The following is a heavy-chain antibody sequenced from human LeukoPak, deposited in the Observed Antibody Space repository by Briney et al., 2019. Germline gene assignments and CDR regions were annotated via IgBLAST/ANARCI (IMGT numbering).Heavy chain of an antibody. CDR3: ARDRGGYTYSHDY. CDR2: IYYSGST. J-gene: IGHJ4*02. V-gene: IGHV4-59*01. CDR1: GGSISSYY. D-gene: IGHD5-18*01. Sequence: SETLSLTCTVSGGSISSYYWSWIRQPPRKGLEWIGYIYYSGSTNYNPSLKSRVTISVDTSKNQFSLKLSSVTAADTAVYYCARDRGGYTYSHDYWGQGTLVTVSS.